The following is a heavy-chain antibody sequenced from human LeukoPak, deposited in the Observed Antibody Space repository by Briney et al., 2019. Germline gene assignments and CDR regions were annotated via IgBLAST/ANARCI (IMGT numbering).Heavy chain of an antibody. CDR2: ISGSGGST. D-gene: IGHD3-22*01. J-gene: IGHJ4*02. V-gene: IGHV3-23*01. CDR1: GFTFSSYP. Sequence: CGSLTLSCPASGFTFSSYPMTWVRQAPGKGLEWVSGISGSGGSTYYADSVKGRFTISRDNSKNTLYVQMNSLRAEDTAVYYCAKSDYYDSSGYYYGSDYWGLGTLVTVSS. CDR3: AKSDYYDSSGYYYGSDY.